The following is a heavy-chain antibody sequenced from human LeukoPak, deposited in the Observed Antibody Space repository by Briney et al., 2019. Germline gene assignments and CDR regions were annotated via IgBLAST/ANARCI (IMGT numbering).Heavy chain of an antibody. CDR2: INPNSGGT. Sequence: ASVKVSCKASGYTFTSYYMHWVRQAPGQGLEWMGWINPNSGGTNYAQKFQGRVTMTRDTSISTAYMELSILRSDDTAVYYCAASRDGYNTLFDYWGQGTLVTVSS. CDR1: GYTFTSYY. CDR3: AASRDGYNTLFDY. V-gene: IGHV1-2*02. D-gene: IGHD5-24*01. J-gene: IGHJ4*02.